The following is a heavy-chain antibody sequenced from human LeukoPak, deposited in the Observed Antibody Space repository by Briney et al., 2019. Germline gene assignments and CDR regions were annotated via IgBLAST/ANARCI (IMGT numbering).Heavy chain of an antibody. CDR2: IIPIFGTA. D-gene: IGHD2-15*01. J-gene: IGHJ4*02. CDR3: ALGGPRLYCSGGSCYFDY. CDR1: GGTFSSYA. Sequence: ASVKVSCKASGGTFSSYAISWVRQAPGQGLEWMGGIIPIFGTANYAQKFQGRVTITADESTSTAYMELSSLRSEDTAVYYCALGGPRLYCSGGSCYFDYWGQGTLVTVSS. V-gene: IGHV1-69*01.